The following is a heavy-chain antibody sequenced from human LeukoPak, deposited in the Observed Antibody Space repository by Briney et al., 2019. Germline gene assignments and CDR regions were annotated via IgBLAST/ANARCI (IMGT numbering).Heavy chain of an antibody. CDR1: GFTFSSYS. Sequence: GGSLRLSCAASGFTFSSYSMNWVRQAPGKGLEGVSSISSSSSYIYYADSVKGRFTISRDNAKNSLYLQTNSLRAEDTAVYYCARDCSSTSCYDGAFDIWGQGPMVTVSS. V-gene: IGHV3-21*01. CDR3: ARDCSSTSCYDGAFDI. D-gene: IGHD2-2*01. CDR2: ISSSSSYI. J-gene: IGHJ3*02.